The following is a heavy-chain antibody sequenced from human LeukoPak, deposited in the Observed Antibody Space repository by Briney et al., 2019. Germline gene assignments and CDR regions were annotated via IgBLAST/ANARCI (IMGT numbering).Heavy chain of an antibody. CDR1: GFTFSTYA. CDR2: INSDESST. D-gene: IGHD3-9*01. CDR3: ARGSSTAYYGFFDY. V-gene: IGHV3-74*01. J-gene: IGHJ4*02. Sequence: GGSLRLSCAASGFTFSTYAMSWVRQAPGKGLVWVSRINSDESSTTYADSVKGRFTISRDNAKNTLYLQMNSLRAEDTAVYYCARGSSTAYYGFFDYWGQGTLVTVSS.